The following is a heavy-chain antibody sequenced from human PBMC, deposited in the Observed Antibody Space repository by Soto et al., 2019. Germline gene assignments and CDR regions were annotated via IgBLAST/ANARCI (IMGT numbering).Heavy chain of an antibody. V-gene: IGHV6-1*01. Sequence: SQTLSLTCVISGDSVSSSSVAWNWVRQPPSRGLEWLGRTYYRSRWYSDFAVSVRGRIVINADTSKNQFSLQLNSVTPEDTAVYFCARSEDDSDYYYYGLDVWGQGTTVTVPS. CDR1: GDSVSSSSVA. D-gene: IGHD3-3*01. CDR3: ARSEDDSDYYYYGLDV. J-gene: IGHJ6*02. CDR2: TYYRSRWYS.